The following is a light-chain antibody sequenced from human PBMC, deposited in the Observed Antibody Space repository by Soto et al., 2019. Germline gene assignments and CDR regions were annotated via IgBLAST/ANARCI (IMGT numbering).Light chain of an antibody. J-gene: IGLJ1*01. Sequence: QSVLTQPPSVSGAPGQRVTISCTGSSSNIGAGYDVHWYQQLPGTAPKLLIYGNSNRPSGVPDRFSGSKSVTSASLAITGLQAEDEADYYCQSYDSSLSGSVFGPGTKLTVL. V-gene: IGLV1-40*01. CDR3: QSYDSSLSGSV. CDR1: SSNIGAGYD. CDR2: GNS.